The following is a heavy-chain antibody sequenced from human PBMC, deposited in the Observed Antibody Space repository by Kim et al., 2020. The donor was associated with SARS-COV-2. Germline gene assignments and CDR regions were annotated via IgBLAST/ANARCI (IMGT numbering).Heavy chain of an antibody. J-gene: IGHJ3*02. Sequence: SVKVSCKASGGTFSSYAISWVRQAPGQGLEWMGRIIPILGIANYAQKFQGRVTITADKSTSTAYMELSSLRSEDTAVYYCARGGGTHYYDSSSNAFDIWGQGTMVTVSS. D-gene: IGHD3-22*01. CDR3: ARGGGTHYYDSSSNAFDI. CDR1: GGTFSSYA. V-gene: IGHV1-69*04. CDR2: IIPILGIA.